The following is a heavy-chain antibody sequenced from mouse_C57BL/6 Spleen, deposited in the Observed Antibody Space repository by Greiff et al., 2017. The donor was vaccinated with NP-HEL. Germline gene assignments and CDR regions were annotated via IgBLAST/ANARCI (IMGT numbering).Heavy chain of an antibody. CDR3: ARWGYSNAYAMDY. D-gene: IGHD2-5*01. J-gene: IGHJ4*01. CDR1: GYTFTDYN. V-gene: IGHV1-18*01. CDR2: INPNNGGT. Sequence: VQLKQSGPELVKPGASVKIPCKASGYTFTDYNMDWVKQSHGKSLEWIGDINPNNGGTIYNQKFKGKATLTVDKSSSTAYMELRSLTSEDTAVYYCARWGYSNAYAMDYWGQGTSVTVSS.